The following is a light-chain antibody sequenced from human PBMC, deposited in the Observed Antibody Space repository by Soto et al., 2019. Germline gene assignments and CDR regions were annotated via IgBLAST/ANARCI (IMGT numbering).Light chain of an antibody. V-gene: IGKV3-15*01. CDR3: QQSQGT. Sequence: EIVMTQSPATLSVSPGERATLSCRASQSVSSNLAWYQQKPGQAPRLLIYGASTRATGIPARFSGSGSGTEFTLTISSLQSEDFAVYYCQQSQGTFDQGTKVEIK. J-gene: IGKJ1*01. CDR2: GAS. CDR1: QSVSSN.